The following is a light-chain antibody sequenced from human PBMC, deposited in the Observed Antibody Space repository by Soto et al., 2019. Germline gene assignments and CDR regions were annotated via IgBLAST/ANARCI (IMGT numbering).Light chain of an antibody. CDR1: QTIGSW. CDR2: DAA. CDR3: QRYNNWPTWT. Sequence: IQITQSPSTLSAFVGDRVTITCRASQTIGSWLAWYQQIPGKAPKHLIYDAATLETGVPARFSGSVSGTEFTLTISSLQSEDFASYYCQRYNNWPTWTFGQGTKVDIK. V-gene: IGKV1-5*01. J-gene: IGKJ1*01.